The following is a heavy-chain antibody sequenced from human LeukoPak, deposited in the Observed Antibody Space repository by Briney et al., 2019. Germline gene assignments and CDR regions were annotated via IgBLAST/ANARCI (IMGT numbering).Heavy chain of an antibody. CDR2: TYYRSKWYN. J-gene: IGHJ3*02. Sequence: SQTLSLTCANSGDSVSSNSAAWNWIRQSQSRGLEWLGRTYYRSKWYNDYAVSVKSRITINPDTSKNQFSLQLNSVTPEDTAVYYCAREQLGLNDAFDIWGQGTMVTVSS. CDR1: GDSVSSNSAA. V-gene: IGHV6-1*01. D-gene: IGHD1-1*01. CDR3: AREQLGLNDAFDI.